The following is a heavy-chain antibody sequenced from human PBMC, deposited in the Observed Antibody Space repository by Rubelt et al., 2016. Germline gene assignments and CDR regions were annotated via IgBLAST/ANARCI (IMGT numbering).Heavy chain of an antibody. Sequence: QVQLVQSGAEVKKPGASVKVSCKAAGYSFTTYSIHWVRQAPGQRLEWMGWINAGNGKTKYSQKFQGIVTITRDISAGTAYMELSSLRSEDTAIYYCATGYSSGWYVAYWGQGTLVTVSS. D-gene: IGHD6-19*01. V-gene: IGHV1-3*01. CDR2: INAGNGKT. CDR1: GYSFTTYS. J-gene: IGHJ4*02. CDR3: ATGYSSGWYVAY.